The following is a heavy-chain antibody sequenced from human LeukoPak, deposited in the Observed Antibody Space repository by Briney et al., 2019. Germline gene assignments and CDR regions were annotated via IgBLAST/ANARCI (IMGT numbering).Heavy chain of an antibody. CDR3: AILIFGVVTLDY. V-gene: IGHV1-69*05. D-gene: IGHD3-3*01. CDR1: GGTFSSYA. J-gene: IGHJ4*02. CDR2: IIPIFGTA. Sequence: SVKVSCKASGGTFSSYAISWVRQAPGRGLEWMGGIIPIFGTANYAQKFQGRVTITTDESTSTAYMELSSLRSEDTAVYYCAILIFGVVTLDYWGQGTLVTVSS.